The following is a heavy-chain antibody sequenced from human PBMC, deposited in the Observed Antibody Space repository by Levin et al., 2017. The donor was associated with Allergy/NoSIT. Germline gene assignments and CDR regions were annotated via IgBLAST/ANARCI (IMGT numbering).Heavy chain of an antibody. CDR3: ARAGQAGTTDY. CDR1: GFTFSNSW. J-gene: IGHJ4*02. CDR2: INEDGSEK. D-gene: IGHD1-7*01. V-gene: IGHV3-7*01. Sequence: GESLKISCAASGFTFSNSWMSWVRQAPGKGLEWVANINEDGSEKYYVDSVKGRFTISRDNAKNSLYLQMSSLSAEDAAVYYCARAGQAGTTDYWGQGTLVTVSS.